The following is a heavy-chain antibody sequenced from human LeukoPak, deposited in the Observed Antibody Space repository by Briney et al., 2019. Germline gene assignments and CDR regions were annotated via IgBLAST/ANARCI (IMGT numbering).Heavy chain of an antibody. V-gene: IGHV4-34*01. CDR3: ARAALGYCSSTSCFNFDY. CDR2: INHSGST. J-gene: IGHJ4*02. Sequence: PSETLSLTCGVYGGSFSGYYWSWIRQPPGKGLEWIGEINHSGSTHYNPSLKSRVAISLDTSKNQFSLKLSSVTAADTAVYYCARAALGYCSSTSCFNFDYWGQGTLVTVSS. CDR1: GGSFSGYY. D-gene: IGHD2-2*01.